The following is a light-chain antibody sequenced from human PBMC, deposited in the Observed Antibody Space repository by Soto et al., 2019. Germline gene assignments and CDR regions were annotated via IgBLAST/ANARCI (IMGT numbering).Light chain of an antibody. CDR3: QKYNSAPWT. J-gene: IGKJ1*01. Sequence: DIQMTQSPSSLSASVGDRVTITCRASQGISNYLAWYQQKPGKVPKLLIYAASTLQSGVPSRFSGSGSGTDFTLTISSLHQEDVATYDCQKYNSAPWTFGQGTKVEIK. CDR2: AAS. V-gene: IGKV1-27*01. CDR1: QGISNY.